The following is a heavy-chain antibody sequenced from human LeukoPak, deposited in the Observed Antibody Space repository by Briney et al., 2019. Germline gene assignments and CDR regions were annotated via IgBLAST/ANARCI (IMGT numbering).Heavy chain of an antibody. CDR1: GYTFTDHY. V-gene: IGHV1-2*02. D-gene: IGHD7-27*01. J-gene: IGHJ4*02. CDR2: IHPGRGDT. CDR3: ARDHNWGPDY. Sequence: ASVKVSCKALGYTFTDHYFHWLRQAPGQGLEWMGWIHPGRGDTNYAQKFQGRVSLTRYTSISTAYMELSELTSDVTAVYFCARDHNWGPDYWGQGTLVSVSS.